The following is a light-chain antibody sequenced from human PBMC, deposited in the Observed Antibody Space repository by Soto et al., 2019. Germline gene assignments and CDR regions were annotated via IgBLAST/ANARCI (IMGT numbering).Light chain of an antibody. Sequence: EFVLTQSPGTLSLSPGESANLSCRASQSLTNSFIAWYQQKPGQAPRLLIYDTSSRASGIPDRFSGSGSGTDFTLTISRLEPEDFAVFYCQQYGTSEIIFGQGTLLEI. CDR1: QSLTNSF. V-gene: IGKV3-20*01. CDR2: DTS. CDR3: QQYGTSEII. J-gene: IGKJ5*01.